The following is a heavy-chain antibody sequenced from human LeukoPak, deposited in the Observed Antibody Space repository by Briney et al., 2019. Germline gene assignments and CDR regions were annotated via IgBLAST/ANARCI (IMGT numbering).Heavy chain of an antibody. V-gene: IGHV5-51*01. CDR2: IYTGDSDT. D-gene: IGHD3-10*01. Sequence: PGASLEISCKGSGSPFSRYWIAGGRPMPGKGLEWMGIIYTGDSDTRYGPAFQSQVTISADKSIDTAYLQWSSLKASDTAMYYCAKWTGSGSYYVDFDYWGQGTLVSVSS. CDR3: AKWTGSGSYYVDFDY. CDR1: GSPFSRYW. J-gene: IGHJ4*02.